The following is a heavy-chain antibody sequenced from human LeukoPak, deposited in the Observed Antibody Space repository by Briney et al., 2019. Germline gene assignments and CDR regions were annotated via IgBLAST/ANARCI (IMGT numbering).Heavy chain of an antibody. CDR3: ARVSYDILTGYSYIDY. V-gene: IGHV3-21*01. CDR2: IRSSSTYI. J-gene: IGHJ4*02. Sequence: GGSLRLSCAASGFTFSSYSMNWVRQAPGKGLEWVASIRSSSTYIYYADSVKGRFTISRDNAKNSLYLQMNSLRAEDTAVYYCARVSYDILTGYSYIDYWGQGTLVTVSS. CDR1: GFTFSSYS. D-gene: IGHD3-9*01.